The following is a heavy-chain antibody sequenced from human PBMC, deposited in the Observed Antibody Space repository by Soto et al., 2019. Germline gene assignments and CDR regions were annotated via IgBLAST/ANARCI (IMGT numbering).Heavy chain of an antibody. CDR2: IYYTGNN. J-gene: IGHJ5*02. CDR1: GDSISSPHYY. V-gene: IGHV4-30-4*01. D-gene: IGHD3-22*01. Sequence: SVTLSLTCTVSGDSISSPHYYWSWIRQPPGKGLEWVGYIYYTGNNFYNPALKSRVAMSVDPSTNQFSLKLASVTDADTAVYFCAREPKQNYDSSPWNGGFYTWGPGNLLTISS. CDR3: AREPKQNYDSSPWNGGFYT.